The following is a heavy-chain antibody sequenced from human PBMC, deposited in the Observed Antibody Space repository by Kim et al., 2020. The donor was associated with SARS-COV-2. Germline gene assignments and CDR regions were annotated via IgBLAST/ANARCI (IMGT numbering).Heavy chain of an antibody. V-gene: IGHV1-46*01. CDR3: ARDTSFYFDY. D-gene: IGHD3-16*01. Sequence: TSYGQKFQGRVTMTRDTSTSTVYMELSRLRSEDTAVYYCARDTSFYFDYWGQGTLVTVSS. J-gene: IGHJ4*02. CDR2: T.